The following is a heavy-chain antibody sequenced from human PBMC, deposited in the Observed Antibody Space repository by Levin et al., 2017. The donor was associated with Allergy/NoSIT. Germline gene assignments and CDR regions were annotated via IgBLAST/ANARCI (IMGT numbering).Heavy chain of an antibody. J-gene: IGHJ3*02. CDR1: GFTFSSYS. D-gene: IGHD6-19*01. CDR2: ISSSSSYI. V-gene: IGHV3-21*01. Sequence: PGGSLRLSCAASGFTFSSYSMNWVRQAPGKGLEWVSSISSSSSYIYYADSVKGRFTISRDNAKNSLYLQMNSLRAEDTAVYYCARTVRDSSGWYQVSDGAFDIWGQGTMVTVSS. CDR3: ARTVRDSSGWYQVSDGAFDI.